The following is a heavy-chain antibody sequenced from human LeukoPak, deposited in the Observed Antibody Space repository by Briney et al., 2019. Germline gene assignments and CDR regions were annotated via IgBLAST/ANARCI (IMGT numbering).Heavy chain of an antibody. Sequence: SETLSLTCTVSGGSISSSYYYWGWIRQPPGKGLEWIGSIYYSGSTYYNPSLKSRVTISVDTSKNQFSLKLSSVTAADTAVYYCARGDYSSSRFDPWGQGTLVTVSS. CDR2: IYYSGST. CDR3: ARGDYSSSRFDP. CDR1: GGSISSSYYY. J-gene: IGHJ5*02. D-gene: IGHD6-6*01. V-gene: IGHV4-39*07.